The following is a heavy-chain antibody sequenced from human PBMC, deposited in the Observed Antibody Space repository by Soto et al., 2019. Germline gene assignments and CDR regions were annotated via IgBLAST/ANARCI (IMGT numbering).Heavy chain of an antibody. V-gene: IGHV1-8*01. CDR3: VGSTRLPLWFCDL. CDR2: MNPNSGST. D-gene: IGHD2-15*01. Sequence: QVQLVQSGAEVKRPGASVKVSCKASGYTFGSYDINWVRQAPGQGLEWMGWMNPNSGSTGYAQNFQGRVTMTRDTSLTTAYVELTNLRSEDTAVYYCVGSTRLPLWFCDLWGRGTLVTVSS. J-gene: IGHJ2*01. CDR1: GYTFGSYD.